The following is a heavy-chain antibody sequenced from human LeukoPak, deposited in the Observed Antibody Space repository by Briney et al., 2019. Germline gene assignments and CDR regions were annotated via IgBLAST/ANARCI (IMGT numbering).Heavy chain of an antibody. CDR1: GFTVGSNY. Sequence: PGGSLRLSCAASGFTVGSNYMSWVRQAPGKGLEWVSVIYSGGSTYYADSVKGRFTISRDNSKNTLYLQMNSLSAEDTAVYYCARAPSVSYEAFDIWGQGTMVTVSS. CDR2: IYSGGST. CDR3: ARAPSVSYEAFDI. D-gene: IGHD1-26*01. V-gene: IGHV3-66*02. J-gene: IGHJ3*02.